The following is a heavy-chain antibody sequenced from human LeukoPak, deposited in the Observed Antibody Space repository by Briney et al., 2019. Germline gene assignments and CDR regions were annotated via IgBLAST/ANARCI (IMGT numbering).Heavy chain of an antibody. Sequence: GSLRLSCAASGFTFSLHYMGWVRQTPGKGLEWVANIKDDGSDKFYVDSVKGRFTISRDNAKNSVYLQMNSLRAEDTAVYYCARHRYFYFDLWGQGTLVTVFS. D-gene: IGHD1-1*01. CDR1: GFTFSLHY. CDR2: IKDDGSDK. V-gene: IGHV3-7*01. J-gene: IGHJ4*02. CDR3: ARHRYFYFDL.